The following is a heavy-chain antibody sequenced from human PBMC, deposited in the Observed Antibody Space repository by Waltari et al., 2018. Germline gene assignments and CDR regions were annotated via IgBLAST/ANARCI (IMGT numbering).Heavy chain of an antibody. D-gene: IGHD3-9*01. V-gene: IGHV3-23*01. Sequence: EVHLLESGGGLVQPGGSLRLSCVASGFTFTNYVMNWVRQAPGKGLAGGASISGPGGSTDYANSAKGRFTVYRDNSVATMYLHMNGLRAGDTAIYYCVKVHLYYDIVPTLKSGYYFDSWGQGTLVTVSS. CDR2: ISGPGGST. CDR3: VKVHLYYDIVPTLKSGYYFDS. CDR1: GFTFTNYV. J-gene: IGHJ4*02.